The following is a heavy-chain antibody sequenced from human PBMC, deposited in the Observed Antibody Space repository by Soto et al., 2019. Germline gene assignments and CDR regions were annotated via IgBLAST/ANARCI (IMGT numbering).Heavy chain of an antibody. CDR1: GFTFSSYA. V-gene: IGHV3-23*01. CDR3: AKRGSGRYFEY. Sequence: EVQLLESGGGLVQPGGSLRLSCAASGFTFSSYAMRWVRQAPGKGLEWVSAISGSGDSTYYADSVKGRFTISRDNSKNTLYLQMNSLRAEDTAVYYCAKRGSGRYFEYWGQGTLVTVSS. J-gene: IGHJ4*02. D-gene: IGHD3-10*01. CDR2: ISGSGDST.